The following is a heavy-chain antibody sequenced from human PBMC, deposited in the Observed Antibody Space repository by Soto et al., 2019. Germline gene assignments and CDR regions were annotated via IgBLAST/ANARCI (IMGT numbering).Heavy chain of an antibody. Sequence: ASVKVSCKASGYTFTSYGISWVRQAPGQGLEWMGWISTYNGNTNYAQKLQGRVTMTTDTSTSTAYMELRSLRSDDTAVYYCARGAGEFSYYYGMDVWGQGTTVTVSS. D-gene: IGHD3-10*01. CDR3: ARGAGEFSYYYGMDV. J-gene: IGHJ6*02. V-gene: IGHV1-18*01. CDR2: ISTYNGNT. CDR1: GYTFTSYG.